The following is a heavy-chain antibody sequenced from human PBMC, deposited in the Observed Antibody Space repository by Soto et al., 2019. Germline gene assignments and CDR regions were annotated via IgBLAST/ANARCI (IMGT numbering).Heavy chain of an antibody. J-gene: IGHJ4*02. Sequence: QVQLVESGGGVVQPGGSLRLSCAASGFTFSSYGMHWVRQAPGKGLEWVAVISYDGSKEYYADSVKGRFSISRDNSKNTLYLQMNSLRAEDTAVYYCAKVAPSVSLLWGFDYWGQGTLVTVSS. D-gene: IGHD2-21*01. CDR2: ISYDGSKE. CDR3: AKVAPSVSLLWGFDY. CDR1: GFTFSSYG. V-gene: IGHV3-30*18.